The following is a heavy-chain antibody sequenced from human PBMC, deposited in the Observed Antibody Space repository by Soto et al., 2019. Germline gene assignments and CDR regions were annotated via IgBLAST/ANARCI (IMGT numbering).Heavy chain of an antibody. CDR3: AHRHGVGTVNGGFDF. J-gene: IGHJ4*02. Sequence: SGPTLVNPTQTLTLTCSFSGFSFSPRGVGVFSIRQPPGKAPECLVVTYSNYQKRYCPSLQPRVCITKDTSKSHVVLTMTSMDPAETATYFCAHRHGVGTVNGGFDFWGQGIMVTVSS. V-gene: IGHV2-5*01. CDR1: GFSFSPRGVG. CDR2: TYSNYQK. D-gene: IGHD1-26*01.